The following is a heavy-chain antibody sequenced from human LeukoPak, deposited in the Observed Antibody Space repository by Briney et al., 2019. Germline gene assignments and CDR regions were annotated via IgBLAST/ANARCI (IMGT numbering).Heavy chain of an antibody. J-gene: IGHJ4*02. CDR2: IGSGGGT. Sequence: GGSLRLSCVTSGFTFSTYAMSWVRQAPGKGLEWVSAIGSGGGTSYADSAKGRFTISRDNSKNTLYLQMNSLRVEDTAIYYCAKNSGSCYSSGLDYWGQGTLVTVSS. CDR1: GFTFSTYA. D-gene: IGHD2-15*01. V-gene: IGHV3-23*01. CDR3: AKNSGSCYSSGLDY.